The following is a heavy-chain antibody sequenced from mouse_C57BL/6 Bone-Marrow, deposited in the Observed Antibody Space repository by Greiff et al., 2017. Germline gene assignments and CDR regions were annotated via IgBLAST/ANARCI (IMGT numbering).Heavy chain of an antibody. V-gene: IGHV1-47*01. D-gene: IGHD1-1*01. CDR3: ARSYYYGSSFWFAY. CDR1: GYTFTTYP. J-gene: IGHJ3*01. CDR2: FHPYNDDT. Sequence: QVQLKESGAELVKPGASVKMSCKASGYTFTTYPIEWMKQNHGKSLEWIGNFHPYNDDTKYNEKFKGKATLTADKSSSTAYMELRSLTSEDSAVYFCARSYYYGSSFWFAYWGQGTLVTVSA.